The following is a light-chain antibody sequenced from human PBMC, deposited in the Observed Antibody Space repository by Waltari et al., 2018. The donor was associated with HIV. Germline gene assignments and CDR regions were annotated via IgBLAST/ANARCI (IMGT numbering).Light chain of an antibody. CDR3: QQYDNLPFT. CDR1: QDISKY. V-gene: IGKV1-33*01. CDR2: DAS. J-gene: IGKJ3*01. Sequence: DIQMTQSPSSLSASVGDRVTITCQASQDISKYLSWHQQKPGKAPNLLISDASNLQTGVPSRFSGSGSGTDFTFTISSLQPEDIATYFCQQYDNLPFTFGPGTKVDIK.